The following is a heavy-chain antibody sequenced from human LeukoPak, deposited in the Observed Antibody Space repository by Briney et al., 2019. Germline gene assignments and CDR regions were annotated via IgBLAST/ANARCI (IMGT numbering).Heavy chain of an antibody. CDR2: INPNSGGT. D-gene: IGHD6-13*01. Sequence: GASVKVSCKASGYTFTGYYMHWVRQAPGQGLEWMGWINPNSGGTNYAQKFQGRVTMTRDTSISTAYMELSRLRSDDTAVYYCARDSPRMAAAADYYYYGMDVWGQGTTVTVSS. J-gene: IGHJ6*02. CDR3: ARDSPRMAAAADYYYYGMDV. CDR1: GYTFTGYY. V-gene: IGHV1-2*02.